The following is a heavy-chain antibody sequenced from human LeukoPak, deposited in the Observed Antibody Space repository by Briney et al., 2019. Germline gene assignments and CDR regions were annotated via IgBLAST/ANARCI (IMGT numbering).Heavy chain of an antibody. CDR1: GGSFSGYY. CDR2: INHSGST. D-gene: IGHD2-8*01. J-gene: IGHJ5*02. CDR3: ARGGPPTNGVWSDT. V-gene: IGHV4-34*01. Sequence: SETLSLTCAVYGGSFSGYYWSWSRQPPGKGLEWIGEINHSGSTNYNPSLKSRVTISVDTSKNQFSLKLSSVTAADTAVYYCARGGPPTNGVWSDTWGQGTLVTVSS.